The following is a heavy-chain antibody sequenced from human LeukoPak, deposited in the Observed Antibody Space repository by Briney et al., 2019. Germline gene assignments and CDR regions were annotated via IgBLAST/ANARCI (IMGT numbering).Heavy chain of an antibody. Sequence: PWGSLRLSCAASGFTFSSYAMHWVRQAPGKGLEWVAVISYDGSNKYYADSVKGRFTISRDNSKNTLYLQMNSLRAEDTAVYYCARERVAAAGTGSRFDYWGQGTLVTVSS. V-gene: IGHV3-30-3*01. J-gene: IGHJ4*02. D-gene: IGHD6-13*01. CDR3: ARERVAAAGTGSRFDY. CDR2: ISYDGSNK. CDR1: GFTFSSYA.